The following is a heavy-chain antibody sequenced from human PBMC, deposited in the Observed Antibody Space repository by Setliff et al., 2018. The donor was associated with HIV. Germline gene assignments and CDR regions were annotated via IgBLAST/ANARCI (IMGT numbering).Heavy chain of an antibody. CDR1: GYSISSGHY. CDR3: ARGLDSAKIHY. V-gene: IGHV4-38-2*01. D-gene: IGHD6-25*01. J-gene: IGHJ4*02. Sequence: SETLSLTCAVSGYSISSGHYWSWIRQPPGQGLDWIGEIHPSGNTYYNPSLQSRVTISVDTSKNQFSLNLSSVTAADTAVYYCARGLDSAKIHYWGQGTLVTVSS. CDR2: IHPSGNT.